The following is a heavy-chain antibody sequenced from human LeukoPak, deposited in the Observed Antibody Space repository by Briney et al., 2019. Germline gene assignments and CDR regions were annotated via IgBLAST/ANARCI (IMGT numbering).Heavy chain of an antibody. Sequence: SETLSLTCTVSGDSFSSVTDYWAWIRQPPGKGLEWIASGDYSGGTYYNPSLESRVAISADMSKNQFSLKLTSVTGADTAVYYCARGQTTVTTDDAFDIWGQGTMVTVSS. CDR3: ARGQTTVTTDDAFDI. V-gene: IGHV4-39*07. D-gene: IGHD4-17*01. CDR2: GDYSGGT. J-gene: IGHJ3*02. CDR1: GDSFSSVTDY.